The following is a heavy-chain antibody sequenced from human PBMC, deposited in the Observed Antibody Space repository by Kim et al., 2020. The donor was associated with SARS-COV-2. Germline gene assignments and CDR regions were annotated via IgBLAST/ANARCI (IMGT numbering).Heavy chain of an antibody. V-gene: IGHV3-9*01. D-gene: IGHD6-19*01. CDR1: GFTFEDFA. CDR2: ISWDGSLT. J-gene: IGHJ4*02. CDR3: ARNEGLNIPVAGIVH. Sequence: GGSLRLSCAASGFTFEDFAMQWVRQRPGKGPEWVAGISWDGSLTGYAASVKGRFSISRDNARNSVTLQMRRLTSDDTAFYFCARNEGLNIPVAGIVHWGQGALVTVSS.